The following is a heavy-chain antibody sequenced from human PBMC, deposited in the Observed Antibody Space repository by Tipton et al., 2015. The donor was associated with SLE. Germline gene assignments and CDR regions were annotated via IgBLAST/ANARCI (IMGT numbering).Heavy chain of an antibody. D-gene: IGHD4-11*01. CDR3: ARGRGYSRFDP. V-gene: IGHV4-34*01. CDR2: INHSGST. Sequence: TLSLTCTIYGGSFSVYYWSWIRQPPVKGLEWIGEINHSGSTNYNPSLKSRLTISLDTSKNQFSLKLSSVTAADTAVYYCARGRGYSRFDPWGQGTLVTVSS. J-gene: IGHJ5*02. CDR1: GGSFSVYY.